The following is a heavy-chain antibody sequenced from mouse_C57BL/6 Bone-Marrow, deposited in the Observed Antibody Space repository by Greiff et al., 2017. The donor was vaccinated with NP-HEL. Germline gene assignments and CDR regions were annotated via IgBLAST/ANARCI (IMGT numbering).Heavy chain of an antibody. J-gene: IGHJ1*03. V-gene: IGHV1-64*01. CDR3: ARWLLRWYFDV. CDR1: GYTFTSYW. CDR2: IHPNSGSN. Sequence: QVQLQQPGAELVKPGASVKLSCKASGYTFTSYWMHWVKQRPGQGLEWIGMIHPNSGSNNYNEKFKSKATLTVDKSSSTAYMQLSSLTSEDSAVYYCARWLLRWYFDVWGTGTTVTVSS. D-gene: IGHD2-3*01.